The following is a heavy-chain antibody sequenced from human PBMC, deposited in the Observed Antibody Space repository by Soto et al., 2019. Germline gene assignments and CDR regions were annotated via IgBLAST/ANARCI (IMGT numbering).Heavy chain of an antibody. CDR2: IYYSGST. J-gene: IGHJ6*02. D-gene: IGHD2-2*01. CDR1: GGSISSGGYY. CDR3: AREYHCSSTSCYVDYYYGMDV. V-gene: IGHV4-31*03. Sequence: KSSETLSLTCTVSGGSISSGGYYWSWIRQHPGKGLEWIGYIYYSGSTYYNPSLKSRVTISVDTSKNQFSLKLSSVTAADTAVYYCAREYHCSSTSCYVDYYYGMDVWGQGTTVTVSS.